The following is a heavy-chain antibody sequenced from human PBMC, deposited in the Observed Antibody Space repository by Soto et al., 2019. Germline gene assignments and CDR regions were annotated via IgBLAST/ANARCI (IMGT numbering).Heavy chain of an antibody. CDR1: GYTFTSYY. CDR3: ARGKLRFLEWYPSPLDY. CDR2: INPSGGST. D-gene: IGHD3-3*01. J-gene: IGHJ4*02. Sequence: ASVKVSCKASGYTFTSYYMHWVRQAPGQGLEWMGIINPSGGSTSYAQKFQGRVTMTRDTSTSTVYMELSSLRSEDTAVYYCARGKLRFLEWYPSPLDYWGQGTLVTVSS. V-gene: IGHV1-46*01.